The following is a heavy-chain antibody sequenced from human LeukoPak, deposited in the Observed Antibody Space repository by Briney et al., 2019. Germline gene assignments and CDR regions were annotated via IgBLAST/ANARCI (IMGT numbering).Heavy chain of an antibody. CDR3: VKEGRLRGFDY. J-gene: IGHJ4*02. V-gene: IGHV3-64D*09. Sequence: GWYLILYCSASGFTFSNYAMHWVRQAPGKGLEFVSGVSGNGYNTYYADSVKGRFTISRDNSKNTLYLQMSSLRAEDTAVYFCVKEGRLRGFDYWGQGTLVTVSS. CDR1: GFTFSNYA. CDR2: VSGNGYNT. D-gene: IGHD3-10*01.